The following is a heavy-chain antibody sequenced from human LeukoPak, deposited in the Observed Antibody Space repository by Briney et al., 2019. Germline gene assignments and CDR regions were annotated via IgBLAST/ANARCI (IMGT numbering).Heavy chain of an antibody. J-gene: IGHJ4*02. CDR1: GYTFTSYD. CDR2: FNGYNANT. Sequence: ASVKVSCKASGYTFTSYDISWVRQAPGQGLEWMGWFNGYNANTNYAQKLQGRITMSTDTSTSTAYMELRSLRSDDTAVYYCARNIPIRGQWRGFDCWGEGTLVTVSS. V-gene: IGHV1-18*01. CDR3: ARNIPIRGQWRGFDC. D-gene: IGHD6-19*01.